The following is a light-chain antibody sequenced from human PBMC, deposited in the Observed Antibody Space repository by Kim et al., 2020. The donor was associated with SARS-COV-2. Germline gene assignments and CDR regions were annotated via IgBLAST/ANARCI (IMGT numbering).Light chain of an antibody. CDR1: QSISSY. CDR3: QQSYSTPPT. V-gene: IGKV1-39*01. J-gene: IGKJ4*01. Sequence: ASVGDRVTITCRASQSISSYLNWYQQKPGKAPKLLIYAASNLQSGVPSRFSGSGSGTDFTLTISSLQPEDFATYYCQQSYSTPPTFGGGTKVDIK. CDR2: AAS.